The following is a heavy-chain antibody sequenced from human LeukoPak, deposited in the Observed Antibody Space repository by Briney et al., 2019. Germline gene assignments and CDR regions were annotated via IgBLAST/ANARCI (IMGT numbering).Heavy chain of an antibody. V-gene: IGHV1-46*03. Sequence: ASVKVSCKASGYTFTSYYMHWVRQAPGQGLEWMGIINPSGGSTSYAQKFQGRVTMTRDTPTSTVYMELSSLRSEDTAVYYCARDKVQTYYYDSSGYYYTLLAFDYWGQGTLVTVSS. CDR1: GYTFTSYY. CDR2: INPSGGST. J-gene: IGHJ4*02. D-gene: IGHD3-22*01. CDR3: ARDKVQTYYYDSSGYYYTLLAFDY.